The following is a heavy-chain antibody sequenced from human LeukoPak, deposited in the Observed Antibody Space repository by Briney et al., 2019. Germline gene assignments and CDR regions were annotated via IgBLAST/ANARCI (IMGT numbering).Heavy chain of an antibody. D-gene: IGHD5-12*01. CDR3: ASRTYVDRPEY. CDR2: IYKTGNT. V-gene: IGHV4-59*01. CDR1: GGSISSYY. Sequence: SETLSLTCAVSGGSISSYYWSWIRQPPGKGLEWIGYIYKTGNTNYNPSLKSRVTISVDTSKNQFSLKLSSVTAADTAMYYCASRTYVDRPEYWGQGILVTVSS. J-gene: IGHJ4*02.